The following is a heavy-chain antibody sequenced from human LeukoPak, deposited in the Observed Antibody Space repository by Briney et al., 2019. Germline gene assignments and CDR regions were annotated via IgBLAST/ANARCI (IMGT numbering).Heavy chain of an antibody. V-gene: IGHV4-34*01. D-gene: IGHD5-24*01. J-gene: IGHJ4*02. CDR3: AREGGYLQLRYFDY. CDR2: INHSGST. CDR1: GGSFGGYS. Sequence: SETLSLTCAVSGGSFGGYSWSWIRQPPGKGLEWIGEINHSGSTNYNPSLKSRVTISVDTSKNQFSLRLISVTAADTAVYYCAREGGYLQLRYFDYWGQGTLVTVSS.